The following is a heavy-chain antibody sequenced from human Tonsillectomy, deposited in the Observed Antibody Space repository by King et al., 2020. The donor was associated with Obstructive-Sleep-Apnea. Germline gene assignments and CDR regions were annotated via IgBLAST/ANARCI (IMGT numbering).Heavy chain of an antibody. CDR3: ARAPNYYDSSGIYYFEY. CDR2: ISYSGST. D-gene: IGHD3-22*01. CDR1: GGSISSYY. V-gene: IGHV4-59*01. J-gene: IGHJ4*02. Sequence: QLQESGPGLVKPSETLSLTCTVSGGSISSYYWSWIRQPPGKGLECIGYISYSGSTNYNPSLKSRVTISVDTSKNQFSLKLSSVTAADTAVYYCARAPNYYDSSGIYYFEYWGQGTLVTVSS.